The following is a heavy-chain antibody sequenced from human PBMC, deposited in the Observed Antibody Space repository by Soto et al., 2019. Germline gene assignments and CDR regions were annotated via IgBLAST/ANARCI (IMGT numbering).Heavy chain of an antibody. Sequence: QGMLVESGGGVVQPGGSLRLSCAVSGFTFKTYPMHWVRQAPGKGLEWVAVISNDGTNRYYADSVKGRFTISRDNSKNTMYVQMNSLRAEDTGIYYCVSGLRRDYGLLTTHYAISDDWGQGTLVIVSS. J-gene: IGHJ4*02. CDR1: GFTFKTYP. V-gene: IGHV3-30-3*02. CDR2: ISNDGTNR. D-gene: IGHD4-17*01. CDR3: VSGLRRDYGLLTTHYAISDD.